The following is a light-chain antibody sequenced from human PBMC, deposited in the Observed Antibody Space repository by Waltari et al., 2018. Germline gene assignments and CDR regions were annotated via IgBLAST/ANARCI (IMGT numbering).Light chain of an antibody. CDR2: RNT. J-gene: IGLJ3*02. V-gene: IGLV10-54*04. CDR3: STWDSSLSGWV. Sequence: QAGLTQPPSVSKALRQTATLTCTGHRNNVGNLGAAWLQQHQGHPPKLVSYRNTARPSGISERFSASKSGNTASLTIAGLEAEDEADYYCSTWDSSLSGWVFGGGTKLTVL. CDR1: RNNVGNLG.